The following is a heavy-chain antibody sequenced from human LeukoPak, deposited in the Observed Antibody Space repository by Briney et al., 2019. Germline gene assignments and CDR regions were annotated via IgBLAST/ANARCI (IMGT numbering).Heavy chain of an antibody. J-gene: IGHJ4*02. CDR1: GYTFTGYY. D-gene: IGHD2-2*01. V-gene: IGHV1-2*04. Sequence: GASVKVSCKASGYTFTGYYMHWVRQAPGQGLEWMGWINPNSGGTNYAQKLQGWVTMTRDTSISTAYMELSRLRSDDTAVYYCARDLCLWSSTSCNPGDYWGQGTLVTVSS. CDR3: ARDLCLWSSTSCNPGDY. CDR2: INPNSGGT.